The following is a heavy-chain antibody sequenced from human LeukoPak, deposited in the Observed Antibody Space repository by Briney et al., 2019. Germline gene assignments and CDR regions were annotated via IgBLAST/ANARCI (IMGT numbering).Heavy chain of an antibody. J-gene: IGHJ4*02. CDR2: IWYDGSNK. D-gene: IGHD4-17*01. V-gene: IGHV3-33*06. Sequence: PGGSLRLSCVASGFTFSSYGMHWVRQAPGKGLEWVAVIWYDGSNKYYADSVKGRFTISRDNSKNTLYLQMNSLRAEDTAVYYCAKVNPTVTLDYWGQGTLVTVSS. CDR1: GFTFSSYG. CDR3: AKVNPTVTLDY.